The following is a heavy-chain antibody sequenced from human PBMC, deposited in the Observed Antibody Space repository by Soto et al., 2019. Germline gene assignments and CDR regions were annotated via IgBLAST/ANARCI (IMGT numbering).Heavy chain of an antibody. Sequence: SVGSLRFSCAASGFTFNSYSMNWVRQAPGKGLEWVSSISSTTNYIYYGDSMKGRFTISRDNAKNSLYLEMNSLRAEDTAVYYCARESEDLTSNFDYWRQGTLVPVSS. CDR2: ISSTTNYI. V-gene: IGHV3-21*06. CDR3: ARESEDLTSNFDY. CDR1: GFTFNSYS. J-gene: IGHJ4*02.